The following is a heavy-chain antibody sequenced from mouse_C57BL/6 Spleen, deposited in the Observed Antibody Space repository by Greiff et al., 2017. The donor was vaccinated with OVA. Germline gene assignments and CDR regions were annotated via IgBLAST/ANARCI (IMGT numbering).Heavy chain of an antibody. D-gene: IGHD6-2*01. V-gene: IGHV1-64*01. J-gene: IGHJ1*03. CDR3: ARCDSLYWYFDV. CDR1: GYTFTSYW. Sequence: QVQLKQPGAELVKPGASVKLSCKASGYTFTSYWMHWVKQRPGQGLEWIGMIHPNSGSTNYNEKFKSKATLTVDKSSSTAYMQLSSLTSEDSAVYYCARCDSLYWYFDVWGTGTTVTVSS. CDR2: IHPNSGST.